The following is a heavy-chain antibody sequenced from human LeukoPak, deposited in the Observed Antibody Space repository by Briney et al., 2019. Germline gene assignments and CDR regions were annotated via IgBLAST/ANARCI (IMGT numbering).Heavy chain of an antibody. CDR2: IKQDGSEK. Sequence: PGRSLRLSCAASGFTVSSNYMSWVHQATGKGQEWVANIKQDGSEKYYVDSVKGRFTISRDNAKNSLYLQMNSLRAEDTAVYYCARDSPAYFDYWGQGTLVTVSS. CDR1: GFTVSSNY. J-gene: IGHJ4*02. V-gene: IGHV3-7*01. CDR3: ARDSPAYFDY.